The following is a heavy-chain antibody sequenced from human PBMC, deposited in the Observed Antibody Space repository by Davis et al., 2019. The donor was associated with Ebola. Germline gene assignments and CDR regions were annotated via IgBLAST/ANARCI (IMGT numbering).Heavy chain of an antibody. CDR1: GGSISSYY. D-gene: IGHD6-19*01. Sequence: MPSETLSLTCTVSGGSISSYYWSWIRQPPGKGLEWIGYIYYSGSTNYNPSLKSRVTISVDTSKNQFSLKLSSVTAADTAVYYCARLTPVAGYNFDYWGQGTLVTVSS. CDR3: ARLTPVAGYNFDY. J-gene: IGHJ4*02. CDR2: IYYSGST. V-gene: IGHV4-59*08.